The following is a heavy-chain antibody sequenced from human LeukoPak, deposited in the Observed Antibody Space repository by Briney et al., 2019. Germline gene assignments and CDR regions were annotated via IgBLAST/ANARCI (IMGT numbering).Heavy chain of an antibody. CDR2: INHSGST. D-gene: IGHD5-18*01. CDR1: GGSFSGYY. Sequence: SETLSLTCAVYGGSFSGYYWSWIRQPPGKGLEWIGEINHSGSTNYNPSLKSRVTISVDTSKNQFSLKLSPVTAADTAVYYCARRDTAXVDYWGQGTLVTVSS. V-gene: IGHV4-34*01. J-gene: IGHJ4*02. CDR3: ARRDTAXVDY.